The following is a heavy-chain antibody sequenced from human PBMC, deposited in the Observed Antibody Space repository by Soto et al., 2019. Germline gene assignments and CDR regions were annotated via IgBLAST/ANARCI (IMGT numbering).Heavy chain of an antibody. CDR3: AREGPGYYFDY. D-gene: IGHD3-9*01. J-gene: IGHJ4*02. V-gene: IGHV4-59*01. CDR1: GGSFSGYY. Sequence: SETLSLTCAVYGGSFSGYYWSWIRQPPGKGLEWIGYIYYSGSTNYNPSLKSRVTISVDTSKNQFSLKLSSVTAADTAVYFCAREGPGYYFDYWGQGTLVNVSS. CDR2: IYYSGST.